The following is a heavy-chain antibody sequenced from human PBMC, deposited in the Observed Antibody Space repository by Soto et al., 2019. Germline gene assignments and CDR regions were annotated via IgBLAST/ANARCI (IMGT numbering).Heavy chain of an antibody. V-gene: IGHV3-30*18. D-gene: IGHD3-22*01. J-gene: IGHJ4*02. CDR1: GFTFSSYG. CDR3: AKGKDYYDSSGSTPLDY. Sequence: LRLSCAASGFTFSSYGMHWVRQAPGKGLEWVAVISYDGSNKYYADSVKGRFTISRDNSKNTLYLQMNSLRAEDTAVYYCAKGKDYYDSSGSTPLDYWGQGTLVTVSS. CDR2: ISYDGSNK.